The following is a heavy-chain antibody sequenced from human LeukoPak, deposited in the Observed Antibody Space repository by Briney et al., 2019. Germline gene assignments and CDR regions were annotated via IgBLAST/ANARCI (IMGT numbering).Heavy chain of an antibody. D-gene: IGHD3-10*01. V-gene: IGHV1-69*06. CDR2: IIPIFGTA. J-gene: IGHJ6*04. Sequence: SVKVSCKASGGTFSSYAISWVRQAPGQGLEWMGGIIPIFGTANYAQKFQGRVTITADKSTSTAYMELSSLRSEDTAVYYCAGGEYYGSGSYYKAPEDYYYYGMDVWGKGTTVTVSS. CDR1: GGTFSSYA. CDR3: AGGEYYGSGSYYKAPEDYYYYGMDV.